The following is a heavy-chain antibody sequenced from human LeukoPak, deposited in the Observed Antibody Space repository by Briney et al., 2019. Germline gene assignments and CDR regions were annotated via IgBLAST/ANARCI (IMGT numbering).Heavy chain of an antibody. CDR3: ATDLDVFGY. CDR1: GESFSGYY. D-gene: IGHD1-1*01. J-gene: IGHJ4*02. Sequence: SETLSLTCAVYGESFSGYYWSWIRQPAGKGLEWIGRIYKSGSTSYNPSLKSRITMSVDTSTNQFSLKLRSVTAADTDIYYCATDLDVFGYWGQGTLVTVSS. V-gene: IGHV4-4*07. CDR2: IYKSGST.